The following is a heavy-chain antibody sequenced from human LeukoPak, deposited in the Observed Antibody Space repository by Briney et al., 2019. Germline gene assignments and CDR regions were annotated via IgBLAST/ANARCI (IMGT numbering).Heavy chain of an antibody. V-gene: IGHV4-59*01. D-gene: IGHD3-16*01. Sequence: SETLSLTCTVSGGSISSYYWSWIRQPPGKGLEWIGYIYYSGSTNYNPSLKSRVTISVDTSKNQISLELSSVTAADTAVYYCARVKYYDYVWGSFDYWGQGTLVTVSS. J-gene: IGHJ4*02. CDR3: ARVKYYDYVWGSFDY. CDR2: IYYSGST. CDR1: GGSISSYY.